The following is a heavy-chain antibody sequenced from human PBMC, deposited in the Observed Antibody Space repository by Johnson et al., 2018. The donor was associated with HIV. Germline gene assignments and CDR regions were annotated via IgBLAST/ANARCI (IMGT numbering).Heavy chain of an antibody. V-gene: IGHV3-30*18. CDR3: AKQYYGSGGSVHAFDI. D-gene: IGHD3-10*01. Sequence: QVQLVESGGGVVQPGRSLRLSCAASGFTLRSYGMHWVRQAPGKGLEWVAVISYDGSKKYYADSVKGRFTISRDNSKNTLYLQMNSLRAEDTAVYYCAKQYYGSGGSVHAFDIWGQGTMVTVSS. CDR2: ISYDGSKK. J-gene: IGHJ3*02. CDR1: GFTLRSYG.